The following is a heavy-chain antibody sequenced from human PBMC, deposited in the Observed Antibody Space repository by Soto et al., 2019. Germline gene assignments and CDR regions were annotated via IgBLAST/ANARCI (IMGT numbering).Heavy chain of an antibody. CDR1: GFTFNTHW. Sequence: GGSLRLSCTASGFTFNTHWMHWVRQAPGKGLVWVSRIYFDGITTNYADSVKGRLTASRDNAKNTVYLHVNTLRDEDTAVYYCARGGAMGVDYWGQGTLVTVSS. CDR2: IYFDGITT. J-gene: IGHJ4*02. CDR3: ARGGAMGVDY. D-gene: IGHD1-26*01. V-gene: IGHV3-74*01.